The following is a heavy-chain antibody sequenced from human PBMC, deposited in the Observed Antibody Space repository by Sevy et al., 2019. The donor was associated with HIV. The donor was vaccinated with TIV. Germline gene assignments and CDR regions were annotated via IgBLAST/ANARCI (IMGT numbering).Heavy chain of an antibody. CDR2: ISYDGSNK. Sequence: GGSLRLSCAASGFTFSNYAMHWVRQAPGKGLEWVAVISYDGSNKYYADSVKGRFTISRDNSKNTLYLQMNSLRAEDTAVYYCARVDEQRWLRLYYFDYWGQGPLVTVSS. V-gene: IGHV3-30*04. CDR3: ARVDEQRWLRLYYFDY. D-gene: IGHD5-12*01. J-gene: IGHJ4*02. CDR1: GFTFSNYA.